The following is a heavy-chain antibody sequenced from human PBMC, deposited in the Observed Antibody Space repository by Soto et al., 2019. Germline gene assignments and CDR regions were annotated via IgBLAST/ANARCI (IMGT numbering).Heavy chain of an antibody. D-gene: IGHD5-18*01. CDR2: IIPIFGTA. V-gene: IGHV1-69*13. Sequence: ASVKVSRKASGGTFSSHAIRWVRQAPGQGLEWMGGIIPIFGTANYAQKFQGRVTITADESTSTAYMEPSSLRSEDTAVYYCARILLRDTAMVTPYYYYYGMDVWGQGTTVTVSS. CDR3: ARILLRDTAMVTPYYYYYGMDV. CDR1: GGTFSSHA. J-gene: IGHJ6*02.